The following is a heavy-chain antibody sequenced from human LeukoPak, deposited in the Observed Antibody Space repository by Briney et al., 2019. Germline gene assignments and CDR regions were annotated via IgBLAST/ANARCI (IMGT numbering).Heavy chain of an antibody. D-gene: IGHD6-19*01. CDR1: GFTFSSYS. V-gene: IGHV3-21*01. CDR2: ISSSSSYI. J-gene: IGHJ4*02. Sequence: PGGSLRLSCAASGFTFSSYSMNWVRQAPGEGLERVSSISSSSSYIYYADSVKGRFTISRDNAKNSLYLQMNGLRAEDTAVYYCARNAVAGHFDYWGQGTLVTVSS. CDR3: ARNAVAGHFDY.